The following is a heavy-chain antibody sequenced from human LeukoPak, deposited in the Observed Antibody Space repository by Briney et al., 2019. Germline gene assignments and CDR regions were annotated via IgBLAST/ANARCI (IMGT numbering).Heavy chain of an antibody. CDR3: ARGTSGYTPFVPQVLGETFDI. D-gene: IGHD5-12*01. J-gene: IGHJ3*02. V-gene: IGHV4-31*03. CDR1: GGSISSGGYY. Sequence: SQTLSLTCTVSGGSISSGGYYWSWIRQHPGKGLEWIGYIYYSGSTYYNPSLKSRVTISVDTSKNQFSLKLSSVTAADTAVYYCARGTSGYTPFVPQVLGETFDIWGQGTMVTVSS. CDR2: IYYSGST.